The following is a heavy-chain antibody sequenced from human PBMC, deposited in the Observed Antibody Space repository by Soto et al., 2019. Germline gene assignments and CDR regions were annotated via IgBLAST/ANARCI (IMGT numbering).Heavy chain of an antibody. D-gene: IGHD5-12*01. CDR3: AKAWMDNARQRYFDQ. V-gene: IGHV3-23*01. CDR1: GFTFSSYA. J-gene: IGHJ4*02. Sequence: EMQLLESGGGLVQPGWSLRLSCAASGFTFSSYAMSWVRQAPGKGLDLVSAISGSGGGTYYADSVKGRFTISRYNPKNTLYMQMTSLRAEDTAVYSCAKAWMDNARQRYFDQWGQGTLVTVSS. CDR2: ISGSGGGT.